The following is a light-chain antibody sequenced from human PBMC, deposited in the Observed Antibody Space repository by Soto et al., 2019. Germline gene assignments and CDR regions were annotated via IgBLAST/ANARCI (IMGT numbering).Light chain of an antibody. J-gene: IGKJ5*01. CDR1: QGISRY. V-gene: IGKV1-9*01. CDR2: AAS. CDR3: QQLNTLPFT. Sequence: IQLTQSPSSLSASVGDSVTITCRASQGISRYLSWYQQKPGRAPKLLISAASTLQSGVPARFSGSGSGTEFTLTISGLLPEDFATYHCQQLNTLPFTFGQGTRLEIK.